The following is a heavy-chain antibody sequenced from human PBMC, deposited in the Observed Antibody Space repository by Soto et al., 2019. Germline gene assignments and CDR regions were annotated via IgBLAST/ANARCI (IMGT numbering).Heavy chain of an antibody. CDR1: GYTFTSYG. Sequence: GASVKVSCKASGYTFTSYGISWVRQAPGQGLEWMGWISAYNGNTNYAQKLQGRVTMTTDTSTSTAYMELRSLRSDDTAVYYCARDPGRPTVVKWFDPWGQGTLVTVSS. CDR2: ISAYNGNT. V-gene: IGHV1-18*01. J-gene: IGHJ5*02. CDR3: ARDPGRPTVVKWFDP. D-gene: IGHD3-22*01.